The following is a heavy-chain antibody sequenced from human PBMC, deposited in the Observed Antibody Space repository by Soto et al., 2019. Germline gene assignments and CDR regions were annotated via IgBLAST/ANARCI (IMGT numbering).Heavy chain of an antibody. CDR3: ARDKGYGFGWSSSSGMDV. V-gene: IGHV1-18*01. D-gene: IGHD5-18*01. Sequence: QVQLVQSRAEVKKPRASVKVSCKASGYTFSNFGLSWVRQAPGQGLEWMGWISGYNGNTNSAQKFQGRVTMTTDTSTTTAYMEVRSLTSDDTAVYYCARDKGYGFGWSSSSGMDVWGQGTTVTVSS. CDR2: ISGYNGNT. CDR1: GYTFSNFG. J-gene: IGHJ6*02.